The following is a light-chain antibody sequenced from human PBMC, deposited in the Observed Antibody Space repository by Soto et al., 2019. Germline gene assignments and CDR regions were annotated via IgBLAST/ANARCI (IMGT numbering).Light chain of an antibody. V-gene: IGKV3-15*01. CDR1: QSISSW. J-gene: IGKJ3*01. Sequence: MSQSASTLSASVGDRVTITCRARQSISSWLAWYQQIPGQAPRLLVYGASTRATGVPARFSGSGSGIEFTLTISSLQSEDSAFYYCQQYFNWPLTWTFGPGTKVAI. CDR3: QQYFNWPLTWT. CDR2: GAS.